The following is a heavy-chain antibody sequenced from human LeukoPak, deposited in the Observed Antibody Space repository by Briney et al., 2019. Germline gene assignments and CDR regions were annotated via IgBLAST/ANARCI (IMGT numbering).Heavy chain of an antibody. CDR3: ARVFGWQQLVFDY. J-gene: IGHJ4*02. D-gene: IGHD6-13*01. CDR2: INPSGGST. Sequence: ASVKVSCKASGYTFTSYYMHWVRRAPGQGLEWMGIINPSGGSTSYAQKFQGRVTMTRDMSTSTVYMELSSLRSEDTAVYYCARVFGWQQLVFDYWGQGTLSPSPQ. V-gene: IGHV1-46*01. CDR1: GYTFTSYY.